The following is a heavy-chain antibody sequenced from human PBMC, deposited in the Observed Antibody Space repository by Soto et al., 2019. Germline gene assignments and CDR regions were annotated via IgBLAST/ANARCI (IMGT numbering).Heavy chain of an antibody. V-gene: IGHV3-23*01. CDR1: GFTFSSNA. Sequence: GGSLILSCAASGFTFSSNAMSWVRQAPGKGLEWVSTISGSGGSTYYADSGKGRLTISRDNSKNTVYLQMNSLRAEDTAVYYCAKAEYSQYYGMDVWGQGTTVTVSS. CDR3: AKAEYSQYYGMDV. D-gene: IGHD4-4*01. J-gene: IGHJ6*02. CDR2: ISGSGGST.